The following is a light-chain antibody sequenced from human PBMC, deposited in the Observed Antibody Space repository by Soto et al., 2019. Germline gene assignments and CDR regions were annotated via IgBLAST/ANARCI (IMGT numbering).Light chain of an antibody. Sequence: EIVMTQSPATLSVSPGERATLSCRASQSVSSSVAWYQQKPGQAPRLLIYDSSSRATGVPARFSGSGSGTEFSLAISSLQSEDFAVYYCQQYHKWPPFTFGGGTVVDIK. CDR1: QSVSSS. J-gene: IGKJ4*01. V-gene: IGKV3-15*01. CDR2: DSS. CDR3: QQYHKWPPFT.